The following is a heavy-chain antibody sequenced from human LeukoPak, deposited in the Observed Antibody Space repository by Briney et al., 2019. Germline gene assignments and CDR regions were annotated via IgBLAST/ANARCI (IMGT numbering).Heavy chain of an antibody. CDR3: ARPQKEGIFGD. J-gene: IGHJ4*02. Sequence: ASVKVSCKASGYTLTSYGISWVRQAPGRGLEWMGWINAYNGNTNYAQKLQGRVTMTTDTSTSTAYMELRSLRSDDTAVYYCARPQKEGIFGDWGQGTLVTVSS. D-gene: IGHD3-3*01. V-gene: IGHV1-18*01. CDR2: INAYNGNT. CDR1: GYTLTSYG.